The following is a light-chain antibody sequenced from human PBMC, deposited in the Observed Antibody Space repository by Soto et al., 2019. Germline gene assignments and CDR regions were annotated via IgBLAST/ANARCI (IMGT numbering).Light chain of an antibody. Sequence: QPVLTQSPSASASLGASVKLTCTLSSGHSSYAIAWHQQQPEKDPRYLMKLNSDGSHSKGDGIPDRCSGSSSGAERYLTISSLQSEDEADYYCQTWGTGIQVFGGGTKLTVL. J-gene: IGLJ2*01. CDR2: LNSDGSH. CDR1: SGHSSYA. V-gene: IGLV4-69*01. CDR3: QTWGTGIQV.